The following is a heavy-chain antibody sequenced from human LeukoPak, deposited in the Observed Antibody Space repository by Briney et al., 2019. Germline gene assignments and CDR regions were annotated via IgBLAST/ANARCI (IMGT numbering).Heavy chain of an antibody. V-gene: IGHV4-34*01. Sequence: PSETLSLTCAVYGGSFSGYYWSWIRQPPGKGLEWIGEINHSGSTNYNPSLKSRVTISVDTSKNQFSLKRSSVTAADTAVYYCARGRPYYYDSSGYYRNWFDPWGQGTLVTVSS. CDR3: ARGRPYYYDSSGYYRNWFDP. D-gene: IGHD3-22*01. CDR1: GGSFSGYY. CDR2: INHSGST. J-gene: IGHJ5*02.